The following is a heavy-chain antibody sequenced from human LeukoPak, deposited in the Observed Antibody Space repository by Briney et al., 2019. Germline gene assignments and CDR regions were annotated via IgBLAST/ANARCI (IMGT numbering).Heavy chain of an antibody. CDR2: ISYDGSNK. CDR3: AKDLTRGSGSYTFDY. D-gene: IGHD3-10*01. J-gene: IGHJ4*02. Sequence: PGRSLRLSCAASGFTFSSYAMHWVRQAPGKGLEWVAVISYDGSNKYYADSVKGRFTISRDNSKNTLYLQMNSLRAEDTAVYYCAKDLTRGSGSYTFDYWGQGTLVTVSS. CDR1: GFTFSSYA. V-gene: IGHV3-30*04.